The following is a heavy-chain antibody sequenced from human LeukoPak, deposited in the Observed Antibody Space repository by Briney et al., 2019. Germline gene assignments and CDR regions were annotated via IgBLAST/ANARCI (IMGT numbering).Heavy chain of an antibody. D-gene: IGHD3-16*01. CDR1: GGSISSYY. Sequence: ASETLSLTCTVSGGSISSYYWSWIRQPPGKGLEWIGYIYYSGSTNYNPSLKSRVTISVDTSKNQFSLKLSSVTAADTAVYYCARGGKGRFTFDYWGQGTLVTVSS. CDR2: IYYSGST. V-gene: IGHV4-59*12. J-gene: IGHJ4*02. CDR3: ARGGKGRFTFDY.